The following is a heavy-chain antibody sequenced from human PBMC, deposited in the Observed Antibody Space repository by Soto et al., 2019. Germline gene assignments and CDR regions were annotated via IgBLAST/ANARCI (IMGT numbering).Heavy chain of an antibody. CDR1: GDSVPSNSAA. CDR3: ARGFLSSGCYSYYYGMDV. V-gene: IGHV6-1*01. Sequence: PSQTLSLTCAISGDSVPSNSAAWNWIRQSPSRGLEWLGRTYYRSKWYNDYAVSVKSRITINPDTSKNQFSLQLNSVTPEDTAVYYCARGFLSSGCYSYYYGMDVCDKGTTVTVSS. D-gene: IGHD6-19*01. CDR2: TYYRSKWYN. J-gene: IGHJ6*04.